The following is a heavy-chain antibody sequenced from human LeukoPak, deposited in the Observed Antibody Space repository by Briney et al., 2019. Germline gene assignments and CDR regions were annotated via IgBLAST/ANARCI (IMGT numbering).Heavy chain of an antibody. CDR2: IYPGDSDT. J-gene: IGHJ4*02. Sequence: GESLKISCKGSGYSFTSYWIGWVRQMPGKGLECMGIIYPGDSDTRYSLPFQGQVTISADKSTSTAYLQWSSLKASDTAMYYCVRHRGSVSVYSSGWYSDYWGQGTLVTVSS. CDR1: GYSFTSYW. V-gene: IGHV5-51*01. CDR3: VRHRGSVSVYSSGWYSDY. D-gene: IGHD6-19*01.